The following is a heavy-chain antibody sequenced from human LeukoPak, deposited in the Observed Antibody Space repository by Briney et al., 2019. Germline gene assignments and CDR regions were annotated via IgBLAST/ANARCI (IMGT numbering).Heavy chain of an antibody. Sequence: PSQTLSLTCTVSGGSISSGGYYWSWIRQPPGKGLEWIGYIYHSGSTYYNPSLKSRVTISVDKSKNQFSLKLSSVTAADTAVYYCARSIGWNIDYWGQGTLVTVSS. CDR2: IYHSGST. CDR1: GGSISSGGYY. CDR3: ARSIGWNIDY. D-gene: IGHD1/OR15-1a*01. J-gene: IGHJ4*02. V-gene: IGHV4-30-2*01.